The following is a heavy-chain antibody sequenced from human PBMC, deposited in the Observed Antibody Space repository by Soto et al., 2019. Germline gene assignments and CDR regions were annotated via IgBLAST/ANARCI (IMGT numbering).Heavy chain of an antibody. D-gene: IGHD1-1*01. CDR2: ISYDGSNK. V-gene: IGHV3-30-3*01. Sequence: GGSLRLSCAASGFTFSSYAMHWVRQAPGKGLEWVAVISYDGSNKYYADSVKGRFTISRDNSKNTLYLQMNSLRAEDTTVYYCARDRLRYNWNDFPYYYYGMDVWGQGTTVTVSS. CDR1: GFTFSSYA. CDR3: ARDRLRYNWNDFPYYYYGMDV. J-gene: IGHJ6*02.